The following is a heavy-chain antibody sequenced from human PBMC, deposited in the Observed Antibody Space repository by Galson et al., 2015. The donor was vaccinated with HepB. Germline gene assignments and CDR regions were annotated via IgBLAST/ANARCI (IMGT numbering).Heavy chain of an antibody. CDR2: IWSDGSKE. CDR1: GFTFSDYG. Sequence: SLRLSCAASGFTFSDYGMHWVRQAPGKGLEWVAVIWSDGSKEYYADSVKGRFTISRDNSENTLYLQMNSLRAEDTAVYYCAKENYDFWSGYSNGELDYWGQGTLVTVSS. D-gene: IGHD3-3*01. V-gene: IGHV3-33*06. CDR3: AKENYDFWSGYSNGELDY. J-gene: IGHJ4*02.